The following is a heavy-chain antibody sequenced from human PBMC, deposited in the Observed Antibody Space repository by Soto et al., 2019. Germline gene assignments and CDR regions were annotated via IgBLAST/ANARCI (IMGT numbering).Heavy chain of an antibody. J-gene: IGHJ4*02. CDR1: GFTFSSYG. CDR2: ISYDGSNK. CDR3: AKDKGYYDSRGNFDY. V-gene: IGHV3-30*18. D-gene: IGHD3-22*01. Sequence: GGSLRLSCAASGFTFSSYGMHWVRQAPGKGLEWVAVISYDGSNKYYADSVKGRFTISRDNSKNTLYLQMNSLRAEDTAVYYCAKDKGYYDSRGNFDYWGQGTLVTVSS.